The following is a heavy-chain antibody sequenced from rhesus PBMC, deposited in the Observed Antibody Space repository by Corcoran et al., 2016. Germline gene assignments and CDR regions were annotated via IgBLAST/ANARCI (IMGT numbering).Heavy chain of an antibody. D-gene: IGHD4-23*01. V-gene: IGHV2S1*01. CDR1: GFSLSTSGMG. Sequence: QVTLKESGPALVKPTQTLTLTCTFSGFSLSTSGMGVGWIRQPPGKSLEWLASIYWDDDKYYSKYRKSRLTNTKDTSKNQVVLTMTNMDPVETATYYCARTREYRPDYWGQGVLVTVSS. CDR3: ARTREYRPDY. J-gene: IGHJ4*01. CDR2: IYWDDDK.